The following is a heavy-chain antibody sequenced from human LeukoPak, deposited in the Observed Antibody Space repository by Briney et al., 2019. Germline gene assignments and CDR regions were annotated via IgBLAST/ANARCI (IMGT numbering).Heavy chain of an antibody. V-gene: IGHV3-15*01. CDR1: GFTFSSYA. CDR3: TTSYYEILLY. J-gene: IGHJ4*02. CDR2: LKSKTDGGTT. Sequence: TGGSLRLSCAASGFTFSSYAMHWVRQAPGKGLEWVGRLKSKTDGGTTDYAAPVKGRFTISRDDSRNTLYLQMNSLKTEDTAIYYCTTSYYEILLYWGLGTLVTVSS. D-gene: IGHD3-9*01.